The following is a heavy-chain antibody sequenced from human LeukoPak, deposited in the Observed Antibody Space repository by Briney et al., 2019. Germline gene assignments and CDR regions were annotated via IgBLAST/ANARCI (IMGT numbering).Heavy chain of an antibody. V-gene: IGHV3-49*04. CDR2: IRSNAYGGTT. CDR3: TRYRAYFDS. Sequence: GGSLRLSCTASGFTFGDYAMNWVRQARGKGLEWVGFIRSNAYGGTTEYAASVKGRFTISRDDSKSIAYLQMNSLKTEDTAVYFCTRYRAYFDSWGQGTLVTVSS. D-gene: IGHD3-10*01. J-gene: IGHJ4*02. CDR1: GFTFGDYA.